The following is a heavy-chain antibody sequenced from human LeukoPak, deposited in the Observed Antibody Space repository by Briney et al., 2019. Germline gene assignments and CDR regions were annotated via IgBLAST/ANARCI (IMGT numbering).Heavy chain of an antibody. D-gene: IGHD6-19*01. J-gene: IGHJ2*01. CDR1: GDSISSYY. V-gene: IGHV4-59*01. Sequence: SETLSLTCTVSGDSISSYYWTWIRQPPGKGLEWIGYIHSSGSANFNPSLKSRVTMSIDTSKNQFSLKLSSLTAADTAVYYCARDLRFCSAWYDWYFDLWGRGTLVTVSS. CDR2: IHSSGSA. CDR3: ARDLRFCSAWYDWYFDL.